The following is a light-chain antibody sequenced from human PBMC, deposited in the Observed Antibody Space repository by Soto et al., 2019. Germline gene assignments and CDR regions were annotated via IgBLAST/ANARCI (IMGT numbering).Light chain of an antibody. CDR1: RSVSGSY. Sequence: EIVLTQSPGTLSLSPGKRATLSCRASRSVSGSYLAWYQQKPGQAPRLLIYGASSRATGIPDRFSGSGSGTDFAVTISRLEPEDFAVYYCQQYGSSLSITFGRGTRLEIK. J-gene: IGKJ5*01. CDR2: GAS. V-gene: IGKV3-20*01. CDR3: QQYGSSLSIT.